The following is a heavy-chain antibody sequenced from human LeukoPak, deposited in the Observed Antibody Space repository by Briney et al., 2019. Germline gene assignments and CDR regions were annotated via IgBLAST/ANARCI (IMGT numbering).Heavy chain of an antibody. V-gene: IGHV3-23*01. CDR2: ISGSGGST. Sequence: AGGSLRLSCAASGFTFSSYAMSWVRQAPGKGLEWVAAISGSGGSTYYADSVKGRFTISRDNSKNTLYLQMNSLRAEDTAVYYCAKDRGIWARIAAAGTNWFDPWGQGTLVTVSS. J-gene: IGHJ5*02. D-gene: IGHD6-13*01. CDR1: GFTFSSYA. CDR3: AKDRGIWARIAAAGTNWFDP.